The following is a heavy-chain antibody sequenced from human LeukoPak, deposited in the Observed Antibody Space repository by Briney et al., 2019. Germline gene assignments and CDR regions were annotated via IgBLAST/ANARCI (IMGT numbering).Heavy chain of an antibody. V-gene: IGHV4-59*01. Sequence: SETLSLTCTVSGGSISSYYWSGIRQPPGKGLEWIGYIYYSGSTNYNPSLKSRVTISVDTSKNQFSLKLSSATAADTAVYYCARGPQLYSTSLGFDYWGQGTLVTVSS. CDR1: GGSISSYY. CDR2: IYYSGST. J-gene: IGHJ4*02. D-gene: IGHD6-13*01. CDR3: ARGPQLYSTSLGFDY.